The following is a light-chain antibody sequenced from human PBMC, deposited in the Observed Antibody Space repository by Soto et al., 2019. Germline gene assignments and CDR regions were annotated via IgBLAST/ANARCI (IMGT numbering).Light chain of an antibody. CDR3: QQYGSTPLT. CDR1: QSVGNNN. V-gene: IGKV3-20*01. CDR2: DAS. Sequence: EIVLTQSPGTLSLSPGERGTLSCRASQSVGNNNLAWYQQKPGQAPRFLIYDASSRATGIPDRFSGSGSGTDFTLTISRLEPEDFAVYYCQQYGSTPLTFGGGTKVEIK. J-gene: IGKJ4*01.